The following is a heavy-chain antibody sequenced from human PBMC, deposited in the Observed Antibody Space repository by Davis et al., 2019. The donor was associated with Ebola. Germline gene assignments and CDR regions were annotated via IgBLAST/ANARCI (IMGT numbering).Heavy chain of an antibody. J-gene: IGHJ6*03. CDR2: ISVYSGNT. Sequence: AASVKVSCKASGGTFSSYTITWVRQAPGQGLEWMGWISVYSGNTNYAQKLQGRVTMTTDTSTSTAYMELRSLRSGDTAVYYCARDLTVSPMDVWGKGTTVTVSS. D-gene: IGHD4-17*01. V-gene: IGHV1-18*01. CDR3: ARDLTVSPMDV. CDR1: GGTFSSYT.